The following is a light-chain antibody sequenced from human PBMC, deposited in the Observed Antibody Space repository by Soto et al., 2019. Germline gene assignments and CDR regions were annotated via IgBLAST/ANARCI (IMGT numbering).Light chain of an antibody. Sequence: EVMFTKSLATLSLTHGERATLSCRASQSVSSYLAWYQQKPGQAPRLRIYDASNRATGIPGSCSGSLSGTDFPLTISSLEPEDFAVYSCQHHSNWPLTFGGGVKGDIK. J-gene: IGKJ4*01. CDR3: QHHSNWPLT. V-gene: IGKV3-11*01. CDR1: QSVSSY. CDR2: DAS.